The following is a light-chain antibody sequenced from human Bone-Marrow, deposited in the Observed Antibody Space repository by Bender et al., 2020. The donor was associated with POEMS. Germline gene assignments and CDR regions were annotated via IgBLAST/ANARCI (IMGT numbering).Light chain of an antibody. V-gene: IGLV1-36*01. CDR1: SSNIGNHG. CDR2: YDD. J-gene: IGLJ3*02. CDR3: SAWDDSMNGWV. Sequence: QSVVTQPPSLSEAPRQRVTISCSGSSSNIGNHGVHWYQQLPGDAPKLLIYYDDLLTSGVSDRFSASKSGTAASLAISELQSEDETLYYCSAWDDSMNGWVFGGRTKVNVL.